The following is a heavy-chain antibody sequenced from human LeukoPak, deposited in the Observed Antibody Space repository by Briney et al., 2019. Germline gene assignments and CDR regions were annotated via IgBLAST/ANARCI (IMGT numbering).Heavy chain of an antibody. CDR3: ARVDVGYYDILTGYRTDDY. V-gene: IGHV3-48*01. CDR2: ISSSSSTI. D-gene: IGHD3-9*01. Sequence: GGSLRLSCAASGFTFVSYNMNWVRQAPGKGLEWVSYISSSSSTIYYADSVKGRFTISRDNAKNSLYLQMNSLRAEDTAVYYCARVDVGYYDILTGYRTDDYWGQGTLVTVSS. CDR1: GFTFVSYN. J-gene: IGHJ4*02.